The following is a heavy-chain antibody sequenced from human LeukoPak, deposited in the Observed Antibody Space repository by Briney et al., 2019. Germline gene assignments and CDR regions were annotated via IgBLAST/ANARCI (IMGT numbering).Heavy chain of an antibody. Sequence: PGGSLRLSCAASGFTFSSYWMSWVRQAPGKGLGWVANINQDGSEKYYVDSVKGRFTISRDNAKNSLYLQMNSLRAEDTAVYYCAREYCTNGVCYGGYYFDYWGQGTLVTVSS. CDR2: INQDGSEK. V-gene: IGHV3-7*01. J-gene: IGHJ4*02. D-gene: IGHD2-8*01. CDR3: AREYCTNGVCYGGYYFDY. CDR1: GFTFSSYW.